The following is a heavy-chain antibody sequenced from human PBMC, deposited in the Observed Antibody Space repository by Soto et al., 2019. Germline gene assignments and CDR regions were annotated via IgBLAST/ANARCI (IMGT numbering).Heavy chain of an antibody. CDR2: TYYRSKWYN. D-gene: IGHD3-10*01. J-gene: IGHJ6*02. CDR3: ARVVSASGSYYFYYGMDV. V-gene: IGHV6-1*01. Sequence: PSQTLSLTCAISGDSVSSNSSAWNWIRQSPSRGLKWLGRTYYRSKWYNDYAVSVKSRMTINPDTSKNQFSLQLNSVTPEDTAVYYCARVVSASGSYYFYYGMDVWGQGTTVTVSS. CDR1: GDSVSSNSSA.